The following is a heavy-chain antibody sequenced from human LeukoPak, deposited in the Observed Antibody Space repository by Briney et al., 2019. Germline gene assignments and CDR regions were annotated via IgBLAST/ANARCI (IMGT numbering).Heavy chain of an antibody. Sequence: SETLSLTCTVSGGSISSYYWSWIRQPPGKGLEWIGEINHSGSTNYNPSLKSRVTISVDTSKNQFSLKLSSVTAADTAVYYCARQNFEYSYGSVYYYYYMDVWGKGTTVTVSS. D-gene: IGHD5-18*01. CDR3: ARQNFEYSYGSVYYYYYMDV. CDR2: INHSGST. CDR1: GGSISSYY. J-gene: IGHJ6*03. V-gene: IGHV4-34*01.